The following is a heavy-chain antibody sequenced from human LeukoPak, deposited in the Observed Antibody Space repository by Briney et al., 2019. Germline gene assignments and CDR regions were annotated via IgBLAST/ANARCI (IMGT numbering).Heavy chain of an antibody. V-gene: IGHV4-59*01. CDR1: GASISSYY. Sequence: SETLSLTCTVSGASISSYYWSWTRQPPGKGLEWIGYIYYSGSTNYNPSLKSRVTISVDTSKNQFPLRLSSVTAADTAVYYCARHRYYYDSSGYYYQPWGQGTLVTVSS. CDR2: IYYSGST. J-gene: IGHJ5*02. CDR3: ARHRYYYDSSGYYYQP. D-gene: IGHD3-22*01.